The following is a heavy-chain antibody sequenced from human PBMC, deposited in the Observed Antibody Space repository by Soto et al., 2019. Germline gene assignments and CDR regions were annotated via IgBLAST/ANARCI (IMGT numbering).Heavy chain of an antibody. Sequence: SETLSLTCTVSGGSLRGYSWSWIRQSPGKGLEWIGYVYSGGGTNYSPSFMGRVTISVDTTDNQFSLKLNSVTAADTAVYYCARDQGYCSGGSCYSSWFDPWGQGTLVTVSS. CDR3: ARDQGYCSGGSCYSSWFDP. CDR1: GGSLRGYS. D-gene: IGHD2-15*01. CDR2: VYSGGGT. J-gene: IGHJ5*02. V-gene: IGHV4-59*01.